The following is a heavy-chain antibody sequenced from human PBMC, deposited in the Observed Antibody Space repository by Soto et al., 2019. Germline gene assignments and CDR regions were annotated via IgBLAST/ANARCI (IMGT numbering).Heavy chain of an antibody. V-gene: IGHV3-23*01. CDR2: ISGSGGST. CDR3: AKDPFGGAVAGTSNWFDP. J-gene: IGHJ5*02. CDR1: GFTFSSYA. D-gene: IGHD6-19*01. Sequence: PGGSLRLSCAASGFTFSSYAMSWVRQAPGKGLEWVSAISGSGGSTYYADSVKGQFTISRDNSKNTLYLQMNSLRAEDTAVYYCAKDPFGGAVAGTSNWFDPWGQGTLVTVSS.